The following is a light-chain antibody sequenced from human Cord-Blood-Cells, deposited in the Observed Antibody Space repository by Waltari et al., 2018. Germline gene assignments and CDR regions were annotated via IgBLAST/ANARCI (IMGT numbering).Light chain of an antibody. CDR1: SSDVGRYTL. CDR2: EGS. V-gene: IGLV2-23*01. J-gene: IGLJ2*01. CDR3: CSYAGSSTV. Sequence: QSALTQPASVSGSPGQSTTISCTGTSSDVGRYTLVSWYQQHPGKAPKLMIYEGSKRPSGVSNRFSGSKSGNTASLTISGLQAEDEADYYCCSYAGSSTVFGGGTKLTVL.